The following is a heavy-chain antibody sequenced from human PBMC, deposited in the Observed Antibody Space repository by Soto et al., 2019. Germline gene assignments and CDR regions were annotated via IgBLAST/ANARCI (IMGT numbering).Heavy chain of an antibody. V-gene: IGHV4-30-4*01. CDR2: IYDGGRT. CDR1: GGSISTVDYW. D-gene: IGHD7-27*01. CDR3: ARGPSGDKVDS. J-gene: IGHJ4*02. Sequence: QVQLQESGPGLVKPSQTLSLTCTVSGGSISTVDYWWSWIRQSPDMGLEWIGHIYDGGRTYNNPSRESRVTMSVDTSKSQLSLTLSSVSAADPAVYYCARGPSGDKVDSWGQGTLVTVSS.